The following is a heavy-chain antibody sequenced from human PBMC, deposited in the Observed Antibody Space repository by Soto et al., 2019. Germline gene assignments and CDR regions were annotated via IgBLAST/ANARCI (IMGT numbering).Heavy chain of an antibody. Sequence: QVQLVESGGGVVQPGRSLRLSCAASKFTLSTYGMHWVRQAPGTGLEWVAVISYDGNNKYYADSVKGRFTISRDNSRNTLSLPLNSLTTADTAFYYCGLGAEYQVLARDYFSGMDVWCQGIMVSGSS. CDR1: KFTLSTYG. J-gene: IGHJ6*02. D-gene: IGHD2-2*01. V-gene: IGHV3-30*03. CDR3: GLGAEYQVLARDYFSGMDV. CDR2: ISYDGNNK.